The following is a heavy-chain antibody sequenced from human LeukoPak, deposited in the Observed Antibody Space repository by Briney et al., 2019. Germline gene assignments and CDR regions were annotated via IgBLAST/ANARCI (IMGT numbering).Heavy chain of an antibody. CDR2: IYYSGST. J-gene: IGHJ6*02. CDR3: ARYSGSYVEV. CDR1: GASISSGGYY. V-gene: IGHV4-31*03. Sequence: PSDTLSLTCTVSGASISSGGYYWSWLRQHPGKGLEWIGYIYYSGSTYYNPSLKSRVTISVDTSKNQFSLKLSSVTAADTAVYYCARYSGSYVEVWGQGTTVTVSS. D-gene: IGHD1-26*01.